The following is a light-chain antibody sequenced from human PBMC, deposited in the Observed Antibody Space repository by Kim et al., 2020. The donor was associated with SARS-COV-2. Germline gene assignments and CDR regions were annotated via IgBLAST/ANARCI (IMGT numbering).Light chain of an antibody. V-gene: IGKV3-20*01. CDR1: QNIRGDS. Sequence: EMVLTQSPGTVSLSPGETATLSCRASQNIRGDSLAWYQQRPGQAPRVLIHGASSRATGMPDRFSASGSGTDFTLTISRLQPEDFAVYYCQRYVDSHFTFGQGTRLEIK. CDR3: QRYVDSHFT. J-gene: IGKJ5*01. CDR2: GAS.